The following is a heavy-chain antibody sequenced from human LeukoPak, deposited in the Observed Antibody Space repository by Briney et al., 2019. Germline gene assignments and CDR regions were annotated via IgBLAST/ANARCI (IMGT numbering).Heavy chain of an antibody. CDR1: GGTFSSYA. CDR3: ARVGLNLGGDIVVVPAANGFDP. J-gene: IGHJ5*02. D-gene: IGHD2-2*01. Sequence: ASVKVSCKASGGTFSSYAISWVRQAPGQGLEWMGGIIPIFGTANYAQKFQGRVTITTDESTSTAYMELSSLRSEDTAVYYCARVGLNLGGDIVVVPAANGFDPWGQGTLVTVSS. V-gene: IGHV1-69*05. CDR2: IIPIFGTA.